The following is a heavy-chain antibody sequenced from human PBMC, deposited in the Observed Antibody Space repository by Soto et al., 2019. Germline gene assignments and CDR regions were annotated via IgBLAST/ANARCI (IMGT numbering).Heavy chain of an antibody. CDR2: IYYSGST. CDR3: ARQAYIAAPMDV. V-gene: IGHV4-59*01. J-gene: IGHJ6*02. Sequence: QVQLQESGPGLVKPSETLSLTCTVSGGSISSYYWSWIRQPPGKGLEWIGYIYYSGSTNYNPSLKNRVTISVDTSKNQFSLKLSSVTAADTAVYYCARQAYIAAPMDVWGQGTTVTVSS. D-gene: IGHD6-13*01. CDR1: GGSISSYY.